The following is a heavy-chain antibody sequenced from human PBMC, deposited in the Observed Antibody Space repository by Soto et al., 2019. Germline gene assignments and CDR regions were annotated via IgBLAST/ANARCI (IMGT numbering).Heavy chain of an antibody. Sequence: SETLSLTCTVSGGSISSYYWSWIRQPPGKGLEWIGYIYYSGSTNYNPSLKSRVTISVDTSKNQFSLKLSSVTAADTAVYYCARKISLRVSNYFDYWGQGTLVTVSS. CDR3: ARKISLRVSNYFDY. CDR1: GGSISSYY. CDR2: IYYSGST. J-gene: IGHJ4*02. D-gene: IGHD6-6*01. V-gene: IGHV4-59*01.